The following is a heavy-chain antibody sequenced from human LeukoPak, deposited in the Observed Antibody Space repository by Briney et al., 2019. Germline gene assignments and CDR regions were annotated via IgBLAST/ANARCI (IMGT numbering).Heavy chain of an antibody. CDR2: ISTSTSYI. CDR3: ARLAVVAATEDPYYYKYGMDV. Sequence: PGGSLRLSCAASGFTFNRYGMNWVRQAPGKGLEWVSSISTSTSYIYYADSVKGRFTISRDNAKNSLYLQMNSLRAEDTAVYYCARLAVVAATEDPYYYKYGMDVWGQGTTVTVSS. V-gene: IGHV3-21*01. J-gene: IGHJ6*02. D-gene: IGHD2-15*01. CDR1: GFTFNRYG.